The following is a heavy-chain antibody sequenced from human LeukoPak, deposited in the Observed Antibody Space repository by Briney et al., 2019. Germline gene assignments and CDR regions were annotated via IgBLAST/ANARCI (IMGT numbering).Heavy chain of an antibody. CDR3: ANSGYSYGSRDY. CDR1: GFTFSSYS. D-gene: IGHD5-18*01. Sequence: GGSLRLSCAASGFTFSSYSMNWVRQAPGKGLEWVSAISGSGGSTYYADSVKGRFTISRDNSKNTLYLQMNSLRAEDTAVYYCANSGYSYGSRDYWGQGTLVTVSS. J-gene: IGHJ4*02. CDR2: ISGSGGST. V-gene: IGHV3-23*01.